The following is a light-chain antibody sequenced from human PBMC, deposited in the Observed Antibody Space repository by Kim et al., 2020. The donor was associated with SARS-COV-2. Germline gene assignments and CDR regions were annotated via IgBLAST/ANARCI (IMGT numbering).Light chain of an antibody. V-gene: IGLV2-14*03. Sequence: GQSITIACTGTSRDVGGYNYVSWYQQHPGKAPKLMIYDVSKRPSGVSNRFSGSKSGNTASLTISGLQAEDEADYYCSSYTSSSLWVFGGGTQLTVL. CDR2: DVS. J-gene: IGLJ3*02. CDR1: SRDVGGYNY. CDR3: SSYTSSSLWV.